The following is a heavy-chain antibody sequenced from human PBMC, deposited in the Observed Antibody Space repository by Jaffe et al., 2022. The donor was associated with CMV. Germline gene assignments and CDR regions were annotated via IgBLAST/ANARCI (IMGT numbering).Heavy chain of an antibody. V-gene: IGHV3-9*01. CDR2: ISWNSGGI. CDR3: AKSFMYTTKEGSFDY. J-gene: IGHJ4*02. Sequence: EVQLVESGGGLVQPGRSLRLSCAASGFTFDDYAMHWVRQAPGKGLEWVSGISWNSGGIAYADSVKGRFTISRDNAKNSLYLQMNSLRAEDTALYYCAKSFMYTTKEGSFDYWGQGTLVTVSS. D-gene: IGHD1-1*01. CDR1: GFTFDDYA.